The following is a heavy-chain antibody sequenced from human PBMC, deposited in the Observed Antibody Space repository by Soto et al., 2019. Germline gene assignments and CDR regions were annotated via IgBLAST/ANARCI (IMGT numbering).Heavy chain of an antibody. CDR2: IYYSGST. CDR1: GCPIRSGGYY. D-gene: IGHD2-2*01. V-gene: IGHV4-31*11. J-gene: IGHJ5*02. CDR3: ARYIVVVPAAPPNWFDP. Sequence: SESLSLTCAVSGCPIRSGGYYWSWIRQHPGKGLEWIGYIYYSGSTYYNPSLKSRVTISVDTSKNQFSLKLSSVTAADTAVYYCARYIVVVPAAPPNWFDPWGQGTLVTVSS.